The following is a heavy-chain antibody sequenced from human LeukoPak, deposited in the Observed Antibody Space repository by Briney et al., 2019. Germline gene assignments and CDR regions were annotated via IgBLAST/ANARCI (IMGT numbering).Heavy chain of an antibody. Sequence: SETLSLTCSVSGYSFSSGYHWGWIRQPPGKGLEWIGSIYHSGTTYYNPSLKSRVTISLDTSKNQFSLKLSSVTAADTAVYYCARDEGSIAAFDYWVQGTLVTVSS. J-gene: IGHJ4*02. V-gene: IGHV4-38-2*02. CDR2: IYHSGTT. D-gene: IGHD6-25*01. CDR1: GYSFSSGYH. CDR3: ARDEGSIAAFDY.